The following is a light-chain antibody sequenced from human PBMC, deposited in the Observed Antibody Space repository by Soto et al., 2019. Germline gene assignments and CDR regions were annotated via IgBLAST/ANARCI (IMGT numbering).Light chain of an antibody. Sequence: QSALTQPASVSGSPGQSITISCTGTSSDVGRYDYVSWYQQHPGKAPKLMVSEVNHRPSGVSNRFSGSKSGNTASLTISGLQAEDEADYYCSSYATMGTYVFGAGTKLTVL. CDR3: SSYATMGTYV. J-gene: IGLJ1*01. V-gene: IGLV2-14*01. CDR1: SSDVGRYDY. CDR2: EVN.